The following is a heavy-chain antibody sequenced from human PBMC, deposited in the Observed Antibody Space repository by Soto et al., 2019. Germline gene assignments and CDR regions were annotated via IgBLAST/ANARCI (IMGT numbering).Heavy chain of an antibody. CDR3: ARDCSGGSCYSGGKYYYYGMDV. V-gene: IGHV4-34*01. D-gene: IGHD2-15*01. CDR1: GGSFSGYY. CDR2: VNHSGST. Sequence: SETLSLTCAVYGGSFSGYYWSWIRQPPGKGLDWIGEVNHSGSTNYNPSLRSRVTISVDTSKNQFSLKLSSVTAADTAVYYCARDCSGGSCYSGGKYYYYGMDVWGQGTTVTVSS. J-gene: IGHJ6*02.